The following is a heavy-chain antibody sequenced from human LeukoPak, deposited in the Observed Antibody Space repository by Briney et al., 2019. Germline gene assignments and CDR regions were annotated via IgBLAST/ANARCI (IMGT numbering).Heavy chain of an antibody. D-gene: IGHD3-22*01. Sequence: GGSLRLSCAASGFTFSSYSMNWVRQAPGKGLEWVAGISGGGGGTSYADSVKGRFTISRDSSKNTLHLQMNSLRAEDTAVYFCAKRGVVIRVILVGFHKEAYYFDSWGQGALVSVSS. CDR3: AKRGVVIRVILVGFHKEAYYFDS. CDR1: GFTFSSYS. V-gene: IGHV3-23*01. CDR2: ISGGGGGT. J-gene: IGHJ4*02.